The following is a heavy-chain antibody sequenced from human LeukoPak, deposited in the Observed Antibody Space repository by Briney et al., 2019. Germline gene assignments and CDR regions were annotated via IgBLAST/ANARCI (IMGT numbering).Heavy chain of an antibody. Sequence: GGSLRLSCAASGFTFSNAWMNWVRQAPGKGLEWVGRIKSKTDGGTTDYAAPVKGRFTISRDDSKNTLYLQMNSLKTEDTAVYYRTTRGYYDSSGYDDYWGQGTLVTVSS. J-gene: IGHJ4*02. D-gene: IGHD3-22*01. CDR1: GFTFSNAW. CDR3: TTRGYYDSSGYDDY. CDR2: IKSKTDGGTT. V-gene: IGHV3-15*07.